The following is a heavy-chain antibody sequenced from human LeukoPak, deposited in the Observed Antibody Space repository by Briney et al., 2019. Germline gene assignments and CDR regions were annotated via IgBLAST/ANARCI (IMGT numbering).Heavy chain of an antibody. CDR3: VGGDY. CDR2: ISTDGSII. CDR1: GFTFSQYW. J-gene: IGHJ4*02. V-gene: IGHV3-74*01. Sequence: VRSLRLSCAASGFTFSQYWMYWVRQAPGKGLVWVSYISTDGSIINDADSVKGRFTISRDNAKNTLYLQMNSLRVDDTAVYYCVGGDYWGQGTLVTVSS.